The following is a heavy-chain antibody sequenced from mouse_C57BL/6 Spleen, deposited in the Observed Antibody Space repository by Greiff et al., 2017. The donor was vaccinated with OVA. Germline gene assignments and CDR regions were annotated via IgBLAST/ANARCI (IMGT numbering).Heavy chain of an antibody. Sequence: QVHVKQPGAELVMPGASVKLSCKASGYTFTSYWMHWVKQRPGQGLEWIGEIDPSDSYTNYNQKFKGKSTLTVDKSSSTAYMQLSSLTSEDSAVYYCARGDYHDYWGQGTTLTVSS. J-gene: IGHJ2*01. CDR3: ARGDYHDY. V-gene: IGHV1-69*01. D-gene: IGHD2-4*01. CDR2: IDPSDSYT. CDR1: GYTFTSYW.